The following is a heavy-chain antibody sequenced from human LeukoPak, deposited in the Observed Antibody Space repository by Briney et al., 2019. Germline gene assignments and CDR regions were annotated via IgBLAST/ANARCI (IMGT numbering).Heavy chain of an antibody. CDR3: AKVSEDFAVVVVRALDY. CDR1: GFTFSSYA. Sequence: GGSLRLSCAASGFTFSSYAMSWVRQAPGKGLEWVSVISGSGVGTHYADSVKGRFTISRDNSKNTLYLQINSLRADDTAVYYCAKVSEDFAVVVVRALDYWGQGTLVTVSS. CDR2: ISGSGVGT. V-gene: IGHV3-23*01. J-gene: IGHJ4*02. D-gene: IGHD2-15*01.